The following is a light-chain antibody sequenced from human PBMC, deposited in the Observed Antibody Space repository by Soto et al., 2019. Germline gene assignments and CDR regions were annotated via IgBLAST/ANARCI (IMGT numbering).Light chain of an antibody. CDR3: ASWDDSLNGHV. J-gene: IGLJ1*01. Sequence: QSVLTKATSASGTPGQRVTVSCSGSSSNIASNTVNWYQQLPGTAPKLLIYSNDQRPSGVPDRFSASKSGTSASLAISGLQSEDEADYYCASWDDSLNGHVFGTGTKVTVL. CDR2: SND. CDR1: SSNIASNT. V-gene: IGLV1-44*01.